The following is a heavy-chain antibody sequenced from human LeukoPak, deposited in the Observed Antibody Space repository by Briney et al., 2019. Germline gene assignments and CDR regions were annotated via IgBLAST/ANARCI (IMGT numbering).Heavy chain of an antibody. V-gene: IGHV3-49*04. CDR2: IRSEAYGGTT. CDR1: GFTFGDYT. CDR3: ARDGCGSTSCYPVFDF. D-gene: IGHD2-2*01. J-gene: IGHJ4*02. Sequence: PGGSLRLSXTASGFTFGDYTMSWVRQPPGKGLEWVGFIRSEAYGGTTEYAASVKGRFTISRDDSKSIAYLQMNSLKTEDTAMYYCARDGCGSTSCYPVFDFWGQGTLVTVSS.